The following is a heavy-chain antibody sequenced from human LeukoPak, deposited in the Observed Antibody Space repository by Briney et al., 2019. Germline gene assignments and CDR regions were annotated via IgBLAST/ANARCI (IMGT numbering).Heavy chain of an antibody. CDR2: ISAYNGNT. CDR3: ARGWLGETTVVTPYNY. D-gene: IGHD4-23*01. J-gene: IGHJ4*02. Sequence: ASVKVSCKASGYTFTSYGISWVRQAPGQGLEWMGWISAYNGNTNYAQKLQGRVTMTRDTSISTAYMELSRLRSDDTAVYYCARGWLGETTVVTPYNYWGQGTLVTVSS. V-gene: IGHV1-18*04. CDR1: GYTFTSYG.